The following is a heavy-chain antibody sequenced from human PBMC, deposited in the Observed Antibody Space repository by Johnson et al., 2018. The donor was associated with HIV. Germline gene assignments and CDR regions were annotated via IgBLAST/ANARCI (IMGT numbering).Heavy chain of an antibody. CDR2: ISSSGSSI. CDR1: GFTFSDYF. D-gene: IGHD4-17*01. Sequence: QVQLVESGGGLVKPGGSLRLSCAASGFTFSDYFMSWIRQAPGKGLECLAYISSSGSSIYYTDSVKGRFTISRDNSKNSLYLEMNSLGAEDTALYYCARDATPWGGDHVGYAFDLWGQGTMVTVSS. CDR3: ARDATPWGGDHVGYAFDL. J-gene: IGHJ3*01. V-gene: IGHV3-11*04.